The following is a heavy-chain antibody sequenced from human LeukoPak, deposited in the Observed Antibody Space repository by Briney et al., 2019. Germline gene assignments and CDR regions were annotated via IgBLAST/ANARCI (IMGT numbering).Heavy chain of an antibody. Sequence: ASVKVSCNASGYTFTGYYMHWVRQAPGQGLEWMGWINPNSGGTNYAQKFQGRVTMTRDTSISTAYMELSRLRSDDTAVYYCARSDFDWLFLHYWGQGTLVTISS. D-gene: IGHD3-9*01. CDR1: GYTFTGYY. CDR3: ARSDFDWLFLHY. J-gene: IGHJ4*02. CDR2: INPNSGGT. V-gene: IGHV1-2*02.